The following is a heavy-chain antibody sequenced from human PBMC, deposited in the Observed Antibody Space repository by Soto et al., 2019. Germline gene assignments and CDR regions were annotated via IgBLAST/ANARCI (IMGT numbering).Heavy chain of an antibody. V-gene: IGHV1-3*01. CDR2: INAGNGNT. Sequence: ASVKVSCKASGYTFTSYAMHWVRQAPGQRLDWMGWINAGNGNTKYSQKFQGRVTMTGDASAGTAYMEWSSLRSEDTAGYYCARGKLRDVEWSEWEYGRDVWGQGTTVTVSS. D-gene: IGHD3-3*01. J-gene: IGHJ6*02. CDR1: GYTFTSYA. CDR3: ARGKLRDVEWSEWEYGRDV.